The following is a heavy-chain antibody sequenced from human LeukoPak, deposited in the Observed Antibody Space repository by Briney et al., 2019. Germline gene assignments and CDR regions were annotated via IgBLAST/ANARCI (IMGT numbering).Heavy chain of an antibody. V-gene: IGHV3-48*04. Sequence: GGSLTLTCVVSGCTFSNYNMNRVGRAPGREREWVVYISSSSRTIYYEDSVKGRFTISRDNAKNSLYLQLDSLTAEDTALYYCAKDRGGFPYYFDYWGQGTLVTVSS. CDR1: GCTFSNYN. J-gene: IGHJ4*02. D-gene: IGHD3-16*01. CDR2: ISSSSRTI. CDR3: AKDRGGFPYYFDY.